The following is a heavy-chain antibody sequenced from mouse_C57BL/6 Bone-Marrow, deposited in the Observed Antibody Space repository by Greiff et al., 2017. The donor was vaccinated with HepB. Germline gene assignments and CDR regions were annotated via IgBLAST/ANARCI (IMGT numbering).Heavy chain of an antibody. CDR2: ISSGGSYT. J-gene: IGHJ4*01. Sequence: EVKLMESGGDLVKPGGSLKLSCAASGFTFSSYGMSWVRQTPDKRLAWVATISSGGSYTYYPDSVKGRFTISRDNAKNTLYLQMSSLKSEDTAMYYCARCYGNFSMDYWGQGTSVTVSS. CDR3: ARCYGNFSMDY. CDR1: GFTFSSYG. V-gene: IGHV5-6*01. D-gene: IGHD2-1*01.